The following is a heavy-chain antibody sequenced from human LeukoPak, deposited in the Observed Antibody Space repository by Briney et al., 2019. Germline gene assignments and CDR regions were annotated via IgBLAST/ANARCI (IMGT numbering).Heavy chain of an antibody. CDR3: AKAFWSGYYTPEVRDY. V-gene: IGHV3-23*01. J-gene: IGHJ4*02. Sequence: PGGSLRLSCAASGFTFSSYAMSWVRQAPGKGLEWVSAISGSGGSTYYADSVKGRFTISRDNSKNTLFLQMNSLRAEDTAVYYCAKAFWSGYYTPEVRDYWGQGTLVTVSS. CDR1: GFTFSSYA. D-gene: IGHD3-3*01. CDR2: ISGSGGST.